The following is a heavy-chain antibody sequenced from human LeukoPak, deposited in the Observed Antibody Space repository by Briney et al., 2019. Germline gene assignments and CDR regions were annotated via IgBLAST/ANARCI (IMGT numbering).Heavy chain of an antibody. CDR2: INSDGSGT. V-gene: IGHV3-74*01. CDR3: VSGRPVSTGN. CDR1: GFTFSNCW. D-gene: IGHD3-10*01. J-gene: IGHJ4*02. Sequence: GGSLRLSCEASGFTFSNCWMHWVRQVPGKGLVWVSRINSDGSGTSYADSVKGRFTISRDNAKNTLYLQMNSLRDEDTAVYYCVSGRPVSTGNWGQGTLLTVSS.